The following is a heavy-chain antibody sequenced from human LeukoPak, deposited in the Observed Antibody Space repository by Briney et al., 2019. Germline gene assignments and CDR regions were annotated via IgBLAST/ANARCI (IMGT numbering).Heavy chain of an antibody. CDR3: ARVPISTSARGYLDY. CDR1: GGSVSSGGYY. V-gene: IGHV4-61*08. J-gene: IGHJ4*02. Sequence: SETLSLTCTVSGGSVSSGGYYWSWIRQPPGKGLEWIGYIYYSGSTTYNPSLNSRVTISVDTSKDKFSLKLSSVTAADTAVYYCARVPISTSARGYLDYWGQGTLVTVSS. D-gene: IGHD3-10*01. CDR2: IYYSGST.